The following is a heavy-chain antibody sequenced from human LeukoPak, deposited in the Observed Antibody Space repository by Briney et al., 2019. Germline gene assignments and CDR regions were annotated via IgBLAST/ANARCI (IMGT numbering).Heavy chain of an antibody. D-gene: IGHD2-21*02. Sequence: GGSLRLSCAASGFTFSSCAMGWVRQAPGEGLEWVSAISGSGGSTYCADSVKGRFTISRDNSKNTLYLQMNSLRAEDTAVYYCAKGTGDIVVVTAIHLLQAPFDYWGQGTLVTVSS. J-gene: IGHJ4*02. CDR3: AKGTGDIVVVTAIHLLQAPFDY. V-gene: IGHV3-23*01. CDR1: GFTFSSCA. CDR2: ISGSGGST.